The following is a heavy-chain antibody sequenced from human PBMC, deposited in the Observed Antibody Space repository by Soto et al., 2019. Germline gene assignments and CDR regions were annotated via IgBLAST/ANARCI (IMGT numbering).Heavy chain of an antibody. D-gene: IGHD3-10*01. Sequence: QAQLVQSGAEVKKPGASVKVSCKASGYSFMNYGISWVRQAPGQGLEWMGWISADNGDTNYAQGLQGRVTMTTDTSTSTAYMEVRSLRSDDTAVYFCARGVADKTYHPYVLDIWGQGTKVSVSS. CDR2: ISADNGDT. V-gene: IGHV1-18*01. J-gene: IGHJ3*02. CDR1: GYSFMNYG. CDR3: ARGVADKTYHPYVLDI.